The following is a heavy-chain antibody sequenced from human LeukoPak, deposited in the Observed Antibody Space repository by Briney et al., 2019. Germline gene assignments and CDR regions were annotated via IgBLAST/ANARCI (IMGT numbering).Heavy chain of an antibody. V-gene: IGHV3-30*02. CDR3: ARDPVDIVATIEPDP. D-gene: IGHD5-12*01. Sequence: PGGSLRLSCAASGFSFSSYGMHWVRQAPGKGLEWVAFIRYDGSNQYYADSVKGRFTISRDNSKNTLYLQMNSLRAEDTAVYYCARDPVDIVATIEPDPWGQGTLVTVSS. J-gene: IGHJ5*02. CDR2: IRYDGSNQ. CDR1: GFSFSSYG.